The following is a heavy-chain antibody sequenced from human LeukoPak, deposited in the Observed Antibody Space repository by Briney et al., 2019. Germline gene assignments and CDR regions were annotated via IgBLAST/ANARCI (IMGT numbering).Heavy chain of an antibody. V-gene: IGHV4-34*01. CDR3: ARGGGYSYGFIGIPFDY. CDR1: GGSFSGYY. D-gene: IGHD5-18*01. Sequence: SETLSLTCAVYGGSFSGYYWSWIRQPPGKGLEWIGEINHSGSTNYNPSLKSRVTISVDTSKNQFSLTLSSVTAADTAVYYCARGGGYSYGFIGIPFDYWGQGTLVTVSS. J-gene: IGHJ4*02. CDR2: INHSGST.